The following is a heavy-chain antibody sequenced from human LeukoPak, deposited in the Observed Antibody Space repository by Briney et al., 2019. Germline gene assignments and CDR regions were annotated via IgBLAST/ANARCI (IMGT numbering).Heavy chain of an antibody. CDR2: INPNSGGT. CDR1: GYTFTSYY. D-gene: IGHD4-11*01. CDR3: ARGLQPYYYYGMDV. Sequence: GASVKVSCKASGYTFTSYYMHWVRQAPGQGLEWMGWINPNSGGTNYAQKFQGRVTMTRDTSISTAYMELSRLRSNDTAVYYCARGLQPYYYYGMDVWGQGTTVTVSS. V-gene: IGHV1-2*02. J-gene: IGHJ6*02.